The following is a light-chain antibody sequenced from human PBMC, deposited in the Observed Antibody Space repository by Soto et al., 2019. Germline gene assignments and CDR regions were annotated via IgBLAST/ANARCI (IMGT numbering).Light chain of an antibody. CDR1: SSNIGAGYD. V-gene: IGLV1-40*01. CDR3: QSYDSSLSSEV. CDR2: GNS. Sequence: QSVPTQPPSVSGAQGQRVTISCTGSSSNIGAGYDVQWYQQLPGTAPKLLIYGNSNRPSGVPDRFSGSKSGTSASLAITGLQAEDEADYYCQSYDSSLSSEVFGGETKVTVL. J-gene: IGLJ2*01.